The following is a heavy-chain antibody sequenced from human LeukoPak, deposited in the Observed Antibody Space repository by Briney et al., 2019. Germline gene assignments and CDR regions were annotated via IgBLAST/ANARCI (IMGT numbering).Heavy chain of an antibody. CDR1: GGSISSSNTY. CDR2: IFYSGTT. D-gene: IGHD3-10*01. CDR3: VRHDYFGPVNWFDP. J-gene: IGHJ5*02. V-gene: IGHV4-39*01. Sequence: EPSETLSLTCSVSGGSISSSNTYGGWIRQPPGKGLEWIGSIFYSGTTYYNPSLRSRVTIFVDTSKNQFSLRLRSVTAADTAVYYCVRHDYFGPVNWFDPWGQGTLVTVSS.